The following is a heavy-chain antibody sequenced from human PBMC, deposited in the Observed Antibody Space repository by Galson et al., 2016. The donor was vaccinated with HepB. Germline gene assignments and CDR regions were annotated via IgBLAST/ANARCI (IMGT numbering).Heavy chain of an antibody. J-gene: IGHJ4*02. CDR3: AKDLGYGGFPKYYFDS. CDR2: VSGDGGTT. V-gene: IGHV3-23*01. CDR1: GLPFSFYA. Sequence: SLRLSCAASGLPFSFYAMSWVRQAPGKGLEWVSGVSGDGGTTYYADSVKGRFSISRDNSKNTMSLQMNSLRAEDTALYYCAKDLGYGGFPKYYFDSWGQGTLVAVSS. D-gene: IGHD4-23*01.